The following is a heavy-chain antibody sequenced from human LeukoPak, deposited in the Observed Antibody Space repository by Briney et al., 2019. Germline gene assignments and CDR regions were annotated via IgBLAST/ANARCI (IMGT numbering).Heavy chain of an antibody. Sequence: GGSLRLSCAASGFSFRDFWMTWVRKTPGKGPEWVANIKVDGSDKNYVDPVMGRFTISRDNAKNSLYLQMNSLRVEDTAVYYCARGGSHSFDYWGQGVLVTVSS. V-gene: IGHV3-7*01. CDR1: GFSFRDFW. J-gene: IGHJ4*02. CDR3: ARGGSHSFDY. CDR2: IKVDGSDK. D-gene: IGHD3-10*01.